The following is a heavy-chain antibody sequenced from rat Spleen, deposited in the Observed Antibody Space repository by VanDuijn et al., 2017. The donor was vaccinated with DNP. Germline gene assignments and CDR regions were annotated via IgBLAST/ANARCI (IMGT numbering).Heavy chain of an antibody. J-gene: IGHJ2*01. CDR3: AGRPPPTRGPFDY. Sequence: EVQLVESGGGLVQPGRSLKLSCAVSRITFSDHNMAWVRQAPKKGLEWVATISFDGSDTYYRDSVRGRFTISRYNAKSTLYLQMDSLRSEDTATYYCAGRPPPTRGPFDYWGQGITVTVSS. CDR1: RITFSDHN. CDR2: ISFDGSDT. D-gene: IGHD1-4*01. V-gene: IGHV5-7*01.